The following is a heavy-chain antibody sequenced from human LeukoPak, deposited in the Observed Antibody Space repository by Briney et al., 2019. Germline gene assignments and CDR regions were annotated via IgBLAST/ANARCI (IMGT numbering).Heavy chain of an antibody. J-gene: IGHJ6*03. CDR2: INPSGGST. V-gene: IGHV1-46*01. CDR3: ARDQGGSGIYYYYYYMDV. Sequence: ASVKVSSKASGYTFTSYYMHWVRQAPGQGLEWMGIINPSGGSTSYAQKFQGRVTMTRDTSTSTVYMELSSLRSEDTAVYYCARDQGGSGIYYYYYYMDVWGKGTTITVSS. D-gene: IGHD5-12*01. CDR1: GYTFTSYY.